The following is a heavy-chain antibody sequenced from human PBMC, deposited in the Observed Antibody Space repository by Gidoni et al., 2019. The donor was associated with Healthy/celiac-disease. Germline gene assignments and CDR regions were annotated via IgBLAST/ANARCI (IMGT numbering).Heavy chain of an antibody. CDR2: IDWDDDK. Sequence: QVTLRESGPALVKPTQTLTLTCTFPGFSLSTSGMCVSWIRQPPGKALEWLALIDWDDDKYYSTSLKTRLTISKDTSKNQVVLTMTNMDPVDTATYYCARQHDVDTAMGNFDYWGQGTLVTVSS. V-gene: IGHV2-70*01. CDR3: ARQHDVDTAMGNFDY. D-gene: IGHD5-18*01. CDR1: GFSLSTSGMC. J-gene: IGHJ4*02.